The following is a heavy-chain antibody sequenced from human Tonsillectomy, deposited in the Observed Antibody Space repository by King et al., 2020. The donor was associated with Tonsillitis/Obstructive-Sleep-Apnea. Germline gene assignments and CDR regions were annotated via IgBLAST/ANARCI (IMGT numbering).Heavy chain of an antibody. CDR1: GLTFSSYP. CDR2: ISDRGGST. V-gene: IGHV3-23*04. CDR3: AKRGLTYFDY. Sequence: VQLVESGGGLVQPGGSLRLSCAVSGLTFSSYPLTWVRQAPGKGLGWGSIISDRGGSTFYGDSVTGRFTISRDNSKNTLYLQMNSLRAEDTAVYYCAKRGLTYFDYWGQGTLVTVSS. J-gene: IGHJ4*02.